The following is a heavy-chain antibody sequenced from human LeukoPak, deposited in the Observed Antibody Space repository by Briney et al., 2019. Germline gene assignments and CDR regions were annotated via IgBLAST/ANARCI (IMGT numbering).Heavy chain of an antibody. CDR3: AREASCSGGSCYPNWFDP. V-gene: IGHV3-53*01. D-gene: IGHD2-15*01. J-gene: IGHJ5*02. Sequence: GGSLRLSCAASGFTVSSNYMSWVRQAPGKGLEWVSVIYSGGSTYYADSVKGRFTISRDNSKNTLYLQMSSLRAEDTAVYYCAREASCSGGSCYPNWFDPWGQGTLVTVSS. CDR1: GFTVSSNY. CDR2: IYSGGST.